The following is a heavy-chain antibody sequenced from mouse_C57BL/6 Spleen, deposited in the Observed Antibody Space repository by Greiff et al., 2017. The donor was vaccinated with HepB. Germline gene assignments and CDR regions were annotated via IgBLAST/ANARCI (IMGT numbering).Heavy chain of an antibody. CDR2: INYDGSST. Sequence: VQLKESEGGLVQPGSSMKLSCTASGFTFSDYYMAWVRQVPEKGLEWVANINYDGSSTYYLDSLKSRFIISRDNAKNILYLQMSSLKSEDTATYYCARDQGPHWYFDVWGTGTTVTVSS. J-gene: IGHJ1*03. CDR1: GFTFSDYY. V-gene: IGHV5-16*01. CDR3: ARDQGPHWYFDV.